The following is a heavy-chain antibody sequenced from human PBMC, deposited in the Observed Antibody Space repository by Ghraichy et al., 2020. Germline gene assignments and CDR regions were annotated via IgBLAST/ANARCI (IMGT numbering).Heavy chain of an antibody. Sequence: GGSLRLSCAASGFAFSNAWMSWVRQAPGKGLEWVGHIKSKTDGGTTDYAAPVKGRFTISRDDSKNTLYLQMNSLKTEDTAVYYCTTNPYRSSDYWGQGTLVTVSS. CDR2: IKSKTDGGTT. J-gene: IGHJ4*02. V-gene: IGHV3-15*01. CDR1: GFAFSNAW. D-gene: IGHD4-11*01. CDR3: TTNPYRSSDY.